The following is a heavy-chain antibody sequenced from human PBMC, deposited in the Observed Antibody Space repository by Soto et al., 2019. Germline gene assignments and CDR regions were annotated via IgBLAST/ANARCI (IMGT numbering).Heavy chain of an antibody. D-gene: IGHD3-3*02. CDR1: GFTFSNYG. CDR2: VSAYNGYT. J-gene: IGHJ4*02. V-gene: IGHV1-18*01. CDR3: ARGTSIAAPEGP. Sequence: QVQLVQSGAEVKKPGASVKVSCKGSGFTFSNYGFNWVRQAPGQGLEWVGWVSAYNGYTKSAQNFQDRLIMTTDTSTNTAYMALRGLRPDDTALYYCARGTSIAAPEGPWGQGTLVTVSS.